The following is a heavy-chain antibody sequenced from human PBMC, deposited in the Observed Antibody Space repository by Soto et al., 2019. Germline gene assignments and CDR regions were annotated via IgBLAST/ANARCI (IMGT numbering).Heavy chain of an antibody. Sequence: SETLSLTCTVSGDSIAHYYWSWIRQPPGKRLEWIGYIYYTGSTTYNPSLGSRVTMSIDTSRNQFSLKLRSVNAADTAIYYCAKYRRTEAEGFTLDYWGRGTLVTVSS. J-gene: IGHJ4*02. CDR1: GDSIAHYY. D-gene: IGHD6-13*01. V-gene: IGHV4-59*01. CDR3: AKYRRTEAEGFTLDY. CDR2: IYYTGST.